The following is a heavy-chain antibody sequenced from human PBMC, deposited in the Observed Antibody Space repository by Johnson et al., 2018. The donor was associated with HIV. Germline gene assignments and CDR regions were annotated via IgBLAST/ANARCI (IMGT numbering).Heavy chain of an antibody. J-gene: IGHJ3*02. CDR3: ATLNGHAFDI. CDR1: GFTFSDAW. Sequence: VQLVESGGGLVKPGGSLRLSCAASGFTFSDAWLSWVRQAPGKGLEWVGRITSKTDGGTTDYAAPVKGRFTISRDDSKNTLYLQMNSLRAEDTAVYYCATLNGHAFDIWGQGTMVTVSS. CDR2: ITSKTDGGTT. V-gene: IGHV3-15*01.